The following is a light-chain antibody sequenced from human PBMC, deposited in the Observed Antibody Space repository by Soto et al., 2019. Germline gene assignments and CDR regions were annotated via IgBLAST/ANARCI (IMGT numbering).Light chain of an antibody. Sequence: DIPLTQPPSTLAASLGDGVTITCRASQSISSWLAWYQQKPGKAPKLLIYDASSLESGVPSRFSGSGSGTEFTLTISSLQPDDFATYYCQQYNSYSRTFGQGTKVDIK. J-gene: IGKJ1*01. CDR3: QQYNSYSRT. CDR2: DAS. V-gene: IGKV1-5*01. CDR1: QSISSW.